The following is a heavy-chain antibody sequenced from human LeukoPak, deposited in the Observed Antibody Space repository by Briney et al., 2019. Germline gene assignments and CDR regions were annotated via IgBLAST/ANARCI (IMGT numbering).Heavy chain of an antibody. Sequence: KPSETLSLTCTVSGGSISSSSYYWGWIRQPPGKGLEWIGSIYYSGSTYYNPSLKSRVTISVDTSKSQFSLKLSSVTAADTAVYYCARHCTNGVCYTDCDYWGQGTLVTVSS. J-gene: IGHJ4*02. V-gene: IGHV4-39*01. CDR3: ARHCTNGVCYTDCDY. CDR2: IYYSGST. D-gene: IGHD2-8*01. CDR1: GGSISSSSYY.